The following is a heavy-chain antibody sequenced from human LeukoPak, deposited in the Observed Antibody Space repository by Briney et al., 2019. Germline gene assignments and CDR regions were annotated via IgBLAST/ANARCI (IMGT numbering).Heavy chain of an antibody. V-gene: IGHV1-2*02. CDR1: GGTFSSYA. D-gene: IGHD3-10*01. CDR2: INPNSGGT. J-gene: IGHJ4*02. CDR3: ARGIYNDY. Sequence: ASVKVSCKASGGTFSSYAISWVRQAPGQGLEWMGWINPNSGGTNYAQNFQGRVTMTRDTSISTAYMELLRLRSDDTAVYYCARGIYNDYWGQGTLVTVSS.